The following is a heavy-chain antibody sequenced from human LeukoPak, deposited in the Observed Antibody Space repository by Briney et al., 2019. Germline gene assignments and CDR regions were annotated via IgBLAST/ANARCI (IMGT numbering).Heavy chain of an antibody. CDR3: ARESSLHYYDNSGYYPYYFDY. D-gene: IGHD3-22*01. Sequence: SQTLSLTCTVSGGSISSYYWTWIRQPAGKRLEWSGHIYISGSTNYNPSLKSRVTMSVDTSKNQFSLKLSSVTAADTAVYYCARESSLHYYDNSGYYPYYFDYWGQGTLVTVSS. CDR2: IYISGST. CDR1: GGSISSYY. V-gene: IGHV4-4*07. J-gene: IGHJ4*02.